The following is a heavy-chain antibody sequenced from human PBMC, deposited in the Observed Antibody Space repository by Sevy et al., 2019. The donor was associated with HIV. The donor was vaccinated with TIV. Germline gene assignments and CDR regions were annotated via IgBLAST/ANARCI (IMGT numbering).Heavy chain of an antibody. J-gene: IGHJ6*03. V-gene: IGHV3-30-3*01. CDR3: ARGHYYYYYMDV. Sequence: GGSLRLSCAASGFTFSSYAMHWVRQAPGKGLEWVAVISYDGSNKYYADSVKGPFTISRDNSKNTLYLQMNSLRAEDTAVYYCARGHYYYYYMDVWGKGTTVTVSS. CDR2: ISYDGSNK. CDR1: GFTFSSYA.